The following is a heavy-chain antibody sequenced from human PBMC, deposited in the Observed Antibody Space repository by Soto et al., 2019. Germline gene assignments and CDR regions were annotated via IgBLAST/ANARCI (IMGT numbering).Heavy chain of an antibody. CDR3: AKDVADRGIDS. Sequence: GGSLRLSCAASGFTFSSFGMHWVRQAPGKGLEWVEVISYDGNNKYYADTVKGRFTISRDNAKNTLYLQMNSLRAEDTALYYCAKDVADRGIDSWGQGTLVTVSS. CDR2: ISYDGNNK. J-gene: IGHJ4*02. CDR1: GFTFSSFG. V-gene: IGHV3-30*18.